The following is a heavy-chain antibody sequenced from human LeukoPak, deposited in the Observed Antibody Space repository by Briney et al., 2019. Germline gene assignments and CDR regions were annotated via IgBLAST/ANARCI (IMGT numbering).Heavy chain of an antibody. CDR1: GFTFSRHW. CDR2: INHFGNEE. CDR3: GRGKVWSRTYFDF. V-gene: IGHV3-7*01. Sequence: GGSLRLSCAASGFTFSRHWMNWVRQAPGKGLEWVANINHFGNEEYYVDAVKGRFTIARDNAKNSLYLQMNSLRAEDTAVYYCGRGKVWSRTYFDFWGQGTLVTVSS. J-gene: IGHJ4*02. D-gene: IGHD3-10*01.